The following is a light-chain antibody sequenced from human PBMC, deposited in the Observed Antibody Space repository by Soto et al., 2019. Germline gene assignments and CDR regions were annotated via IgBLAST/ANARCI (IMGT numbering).Light chain of an antibody. J-gene: IGKJ3*01. CDR3: HHYGSSP. CDR2: GAS. Sequence: EIVLTQSPGTLSLSPGERATLSCRASQSFSSSYLAWYQQKPGQAPRLLIYGASSRATGIPDRFSGSGSGTDFTLTISRLEPEDFAVYYCHHYGSSPFGPGTKVDIK. V-gene: IGKV3-20*01. CDR1: QSFSSSY.